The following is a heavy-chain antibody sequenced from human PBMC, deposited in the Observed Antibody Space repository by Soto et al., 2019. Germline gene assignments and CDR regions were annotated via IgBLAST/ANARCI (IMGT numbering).Heavy chain of an antibody. CDR3: ARERWVPAAINYYYYYSMDV. CDR2: INPNSGGT. D-gene: IGHD2-2*01. V-gene: IGHV1-2*02. J-gene: IGHJ6*02. Sequence: ASVKVSCKASGYTFTGYYMHWVRQAPGQGLEWMGWINPNSGGTNYAQKFQGRVTMTRDTSISTAYMELSRLRSDDTAVYYCARERWVPAAINYYYYYSMDVWGQGTTVTV. CDR1: GYTFTGYY.